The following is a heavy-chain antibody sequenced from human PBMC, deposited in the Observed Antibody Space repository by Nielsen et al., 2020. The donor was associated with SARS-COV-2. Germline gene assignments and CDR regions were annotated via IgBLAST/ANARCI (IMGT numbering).Heavy chain of an antibody. CDR2: VSHSGSI. D-gene: IGHD2-2*01. CDR3: ARGDLVVVPSPILGLGPFFYYFYLDV. J-gene: IGHJ6*03. CDR1: GGSVSSNDW. V-gene: IGHV4-4*02. Sequence: SETLSLTCAVSGGSVSSNDWWTWVRQSPGKGLEWIGEVSHSGSINYNPYLKSRVTLSMDKSKRQFSLRLTSASAADTAVYFCARGDLVVVPSPILGLGPFFYYFYLDVWGKGTTVIVSS.